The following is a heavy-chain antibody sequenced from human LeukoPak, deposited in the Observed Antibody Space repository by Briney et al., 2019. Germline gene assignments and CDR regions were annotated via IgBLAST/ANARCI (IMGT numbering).Heavy chain of an antibody. V-gene: IGHV3-53*05. Sequence: HPGGSLRLSCAASGFTVSSNYMSWVRQAPGKGLEWVSVIYSGGSTYYADSVKGRFTISRDNSKNTLYLQMNSLRAEDTAVYYCAREADFWSGYCFDYWGQGTLVTVSS. J-gene: IGHJ4*02. CDR3: AREADFWSGYCFDY. CDR1: GFTVSSNY. CDR2: IYSGGST. D-gene: IGHD3-3*01.